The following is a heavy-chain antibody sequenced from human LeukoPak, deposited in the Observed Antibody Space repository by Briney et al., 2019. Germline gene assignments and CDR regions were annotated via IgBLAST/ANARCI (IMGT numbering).Heavy chain of an antibody. V-gene: IGHV4-59*01. D-gene: IGHD2-15*01. CDR3: ARDLRWRLNYYYYMDV. CDR2: IYFSGTT. J-gene: IGHJ6*03. Sequence: PSETLSLTCTVSGGSISNYYWSWLRQPPGKGLEWIGYIYFSGTTNINPSLKSRVTISVDMSKNQFSLKLSSVTAADTAVYYCARDLRWRLNYYYYMDVWGKGTTVTVSS. CDR1: GGSISNYY.